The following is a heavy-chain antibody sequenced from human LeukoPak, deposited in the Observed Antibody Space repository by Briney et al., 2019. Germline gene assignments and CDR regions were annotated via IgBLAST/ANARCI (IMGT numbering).Heavy chain of an antibody. Sequence: PSETLSLTCAVSGYSISSGYYWGWIRQPPGKGLEWIGSIYHSGSTYYNPSLKSRVTISVDTSKNQFSLKLSSVTAADTAVYYCARHRIRFLESAMDVWGKGTTVTVSS. CDR1: GYSISSGYY. CDR3: ARHRIRFLESAMDV. V-gene: IGHV4-38-2*01. D-gene: IGHD3-3*01. J-gene: IGHJ6*03. CDR2: IYHSGST.